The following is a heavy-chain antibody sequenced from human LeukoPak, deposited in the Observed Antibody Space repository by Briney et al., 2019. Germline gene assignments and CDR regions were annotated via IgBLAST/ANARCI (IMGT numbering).Heavy chain of an antibody. CDR2: ISSSSSYI. D-gene: IGHD6-6*01. V-gene: IGHV3-21*01. CDR1: AFSDKSNY. CDR3: VTRPDVGMDV. J-gene: IGHJ6*02. Sequence: GGSMRLSCVASAFSDKSNYMSWVRQAPGKGLEWVSSISSSSSYIYYADSVKGRFTMSRDNAKNSLYLQMNSLRAEDTAVYYCVTRPDVGMDVWGQGTTVTVSS.